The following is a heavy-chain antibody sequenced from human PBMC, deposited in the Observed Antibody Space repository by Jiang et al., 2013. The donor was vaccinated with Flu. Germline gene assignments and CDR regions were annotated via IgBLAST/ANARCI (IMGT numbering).Heavy chain of an antibody. CDR3: ARHRHAPVDTAMVTWYFDY. Sequence: GPGLVKPSETLSLTCTVSGGSISSYYWSWIRQPPGKGLEWIGYIYYSGSTNYNPSLKSRVTISVDTSKNQFSLKLSSVTAADTAVYYCARHRHAPVDTAMVTWYFDYWGQGTLVTVSS. CDR1: GGSISSYY. V-gene: IGHV4-59*08. J-gene: IGHJ4*02. CDR2: IYYSGST. D-gene: IGHD5-18*01.